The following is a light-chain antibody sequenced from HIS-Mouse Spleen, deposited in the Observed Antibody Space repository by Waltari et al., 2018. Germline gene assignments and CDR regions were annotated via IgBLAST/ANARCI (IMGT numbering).Light chain of an antibody. Sequence: QSALTQPASVSGSPGQSITIPCTGTSSEVGGYNYVSWYQHHPGKAPKLMIYDVSNRPSGVSNRFSGSKSGNTASLTISGLQAEDEADYYCSSYTSSSPLFGGGTKLTVL. CDR3: SSYTSSSPL. CDR2: DVS. V-gene: IGLV2-14*03. CDR1: SSEVGGYNY. J-gene: IGLJ2*01.